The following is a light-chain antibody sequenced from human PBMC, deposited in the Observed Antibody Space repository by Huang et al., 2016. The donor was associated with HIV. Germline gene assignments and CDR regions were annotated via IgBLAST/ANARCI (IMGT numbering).Light chain of an antibody. CDR1: QSVSSSY. CDR3: QQYGSSPRT. CDR2: GAS. Sequence: EIVLTQSPGTLSLSPGERATLSCRASQSVSSSYLAWYQQKPGQAPRLLIHGASSRATGIPDRFSGSESGTDFTLTISRLEPEDFAVYYCQQYGSSPRTFGQGTKLQIK. V-gene: IGKV3-20*01. J-gene: IGKJ2*01.